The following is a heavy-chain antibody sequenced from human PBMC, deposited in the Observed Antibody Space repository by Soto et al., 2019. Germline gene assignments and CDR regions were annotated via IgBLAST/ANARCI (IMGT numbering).Heavy chain of an antibody. J-gene: IGHJ5*02. CDR2: IYSSGST. V-gene: IGHV4-31*11. CDR3: AREDAARIERWFDA. Sequence: QVQLQESGPRLVKPSQTPSLSCAVSGGSIISASYSCNWIRQSPGRGLEWIGNIYSSGSTYYNPSLKSRVSRSVDTSNKQFSLKLTPVTAADTAVYFCAREDAARIERWFDAWGQGILVTVSS. D-gene: IGHD6-6*01. CDR1: GGSIISASYS.